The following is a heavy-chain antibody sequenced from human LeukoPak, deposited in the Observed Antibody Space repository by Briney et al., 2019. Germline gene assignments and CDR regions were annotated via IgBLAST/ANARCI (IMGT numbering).Heavy chain of an antibody. CDR1: GFTFSDYY. CDR2: ISSSASTI. V-gene: IGHV3-11*04. Sequence: GGSLRLSCAASGFTFSDYYMSWIRQAPGKGLEWVSYISSSASTIYYADSVEGRFTISRDNAKNSLYLQMNSLRAEDTAVYYCARGDYYYYYYMDVWGKGTTVTVSS. J-gene: IGHJ6*03. CDR3: ARGDYYYYYYMDV.